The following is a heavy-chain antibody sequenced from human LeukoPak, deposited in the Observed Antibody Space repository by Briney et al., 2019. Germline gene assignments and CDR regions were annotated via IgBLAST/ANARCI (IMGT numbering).Heavy chain of an antibody. CDR1: GFTFSSYS. Sequence: PGGSLRLSCAASGFTFSSYSMNWVRQAPGKGLEWVSSISSSSSYIYYADSVKGRFTISRDNAKNSLYLQMNSLRAEDTAVYYCARDNPKVSGCSDYWGQGTLVTVSS. V-gene: IGHV3-21*01. CDR3: ARDNPKVSGCSDY. J-gene: IGHJ4*02. CDR2: ISSSSSYI. D-gene: IGHD3-22*01.